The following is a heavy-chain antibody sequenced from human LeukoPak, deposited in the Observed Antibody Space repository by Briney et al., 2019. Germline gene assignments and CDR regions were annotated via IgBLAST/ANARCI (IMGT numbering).Heavy chain of an antibody. CDR3: ARGGGLGYWSSTSCYVYFDY. CDR2: ISGSSNYI. V-gene: IGHV3-21*06. Sequence: GGSLRLSCAASGFTFSAYSINWVRQAPGKGLEWVSSISGSSNYIYYADSVKGRFTISRDNAKNSLYLQVDSLRAEDTALYYCARGGGLGYWSSTSCYVYFDYWGQGTLVTVSS. D-gene: IGHD2-2*01. J-gene: IGHJ4*02. CDR1: GFTFSAYS.